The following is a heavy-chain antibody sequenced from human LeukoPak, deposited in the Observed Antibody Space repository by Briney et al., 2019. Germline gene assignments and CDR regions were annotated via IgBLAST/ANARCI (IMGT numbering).Heavy chain of an antibody. V-gene: IGHV1-69*13. J-gene: IGHJ6*02. CDR1: GGTFSSYA. D-gene: IGHD2-2*01. CDR3: ARAYCSSTSCYYYYGMDV. CDR2: IIPILGTA. Sequence: SVKVSCKASGGTFSSYAISWVRQAPGQGLEWMGGIIPILGTANYAQKFQGRVTITADESTSTAYMELSSLRSEDTAVYYCARAYCSSTSCYYYYGMDVWGQGTTVTVSS.